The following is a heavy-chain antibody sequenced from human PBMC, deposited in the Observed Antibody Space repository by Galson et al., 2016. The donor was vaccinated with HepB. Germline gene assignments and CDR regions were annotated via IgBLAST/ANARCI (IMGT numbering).Heavy chain of an antibody. V-gene: IGHV3-74*01. D-gene: IGHD3-10*01. CDR3: ARVRWGGEFDS. CDR2: IKTDGTTT. Sequence: SLRLSCAASGFTFSTYWMHWVRQAPGKGLVWVSRIKTDGTTTNYADSVRGRFTLSRDNAKNTLFLQMNGLRAEDTAVYYCARVRWGGEFDSWGQGALVTVSS. J-gene: IGHJ4*02. CDR1: GFTFSTYW.